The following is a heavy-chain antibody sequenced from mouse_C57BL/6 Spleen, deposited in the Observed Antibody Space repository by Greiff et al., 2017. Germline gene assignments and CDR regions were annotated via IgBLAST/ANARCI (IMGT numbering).Heavy chain of an antibody. CDR3: ARPITTDVAAFCY. CDR1: GYTFTDYY. J-gene: IGHJ2*01. CDR2: IGPGSGST. D-gene: IGHD1-1*01. Sequence: VQLQQSGAELVKPGASVKISCKASGYTFTDYYIIWVKQRPGQGLEWIGKIGPGSGSTYYNEKFKGKATLTADKSSSTAYLQLSSLTSEDSAVYFCARPITTDVAAFCYRGQGTTLTVDS. V-gene: IGHV1-77*01.